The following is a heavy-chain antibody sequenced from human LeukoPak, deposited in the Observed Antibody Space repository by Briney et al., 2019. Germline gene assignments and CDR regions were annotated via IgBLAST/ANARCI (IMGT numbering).Heavy chain of an antibody. CDR1: GGTFSSFA. J-gene: IGHJ5*02. CDR2: IIPIFGTA. CDR3: ASLAGSGSYYAYTGFDP. D-gene: IGHD3-10*01. Sequence: ASVKVSCKASGGTFSSFAISWVRQAPGQGLEWMGGIIPIFGTANYAQRFQGRVTITADESTSTAYMELSSLRSEDTAVYYCASLAGSGSYYAYTGFDPWGQGTLVTVSS. V-gene: IGHV1-69*13.